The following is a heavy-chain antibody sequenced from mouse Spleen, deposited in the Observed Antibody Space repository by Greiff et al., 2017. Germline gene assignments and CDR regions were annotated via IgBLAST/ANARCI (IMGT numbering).Heavy chain of an antibody. V-gene: IGHV14-1*01. CDR1: GFNIKDYY. D-gene: IGHD2-4*01. Sequence: VQLKESGAELVRPGASVKLSCTASGFNIKDYYMHWVKQRPEQGLEWIGRIDPEDGDTEYAPKFQGKATMTADTSSNTAYLQLSSLTSEDTAVYYCTTVYYDYHYYAMDYWGQGTSVTVSS. CDR3: TTVYYDYHYYAMDY. CDR2: IDPEDGDT. J-gene: IGHJ4*01.